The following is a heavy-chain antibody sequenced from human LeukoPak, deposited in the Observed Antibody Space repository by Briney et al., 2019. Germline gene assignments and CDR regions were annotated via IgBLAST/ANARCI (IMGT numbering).Heavy chain of an antibody. D-gene: IGHD5-12*01. Sequence: SETLSLTCTVSGGSISSSSYSWGWIRQPPGKGLEWIGSVSHSGSINYDQSLKNRVTISVDTSKNQFSLKLSSVTAADTAVYYCWAIVTTIKLDFWGQGTLVTVSS. CDR2: VSHSGSI. J-gene: IGHJ4*02. CDR3: WAIVTTIKLDF. CDR1: GGSISSSSYS. V-gene: IGHV4-39*01.